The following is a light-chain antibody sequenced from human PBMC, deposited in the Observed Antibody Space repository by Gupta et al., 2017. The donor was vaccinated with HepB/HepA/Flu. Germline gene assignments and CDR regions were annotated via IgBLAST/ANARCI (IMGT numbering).Light chain of an antibody. Sequence: IVMIQSPDSLAVSLGERATINCKSSQPLFFSSTNKNYLAWFQQKPGQPPKLLISWASARESGGPDRFSGSGSGTDFTLTSSSRRPEDVAVYYWQQYLNNYIFGQGTRLEI. CDR2: WAS. J-gene: IGKJ2*01. CDR3: QQYLNNYI. V-gene: IGKV4-1*01. CDR1: QPLFFSSTNKNY.